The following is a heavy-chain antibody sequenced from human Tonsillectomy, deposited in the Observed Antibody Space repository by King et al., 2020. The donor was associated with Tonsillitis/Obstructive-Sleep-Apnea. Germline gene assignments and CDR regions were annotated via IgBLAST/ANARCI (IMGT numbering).Heavy chain of an antibody. CDR3: ATSPISPSRPFDY. CDR1: GFSVSTNY. V-gene: IGHV3-66*01. CDR2: IYSDGGGGDT. D-gene: IGHD2-2*01. Sequence: VHLVESGGGLVQPGGSLRLSCAASGFSVSTNYMSWVRQAPGKGLEWVSTIYSDGGGGDTFYADSVTDRFTISRDSSSNTLYLEMTGLRPEDTAVFYCATSPISPSRPFDYWGQGTLVTVSS. J-gene: IGHJ4*02.